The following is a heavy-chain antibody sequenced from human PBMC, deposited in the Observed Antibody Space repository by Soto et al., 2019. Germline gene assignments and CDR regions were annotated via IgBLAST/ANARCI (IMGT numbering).Heavy chain of an antibody. CDR1: GYSFTSYW. D-gene: IGHD6-6*01. CDR3: ARDGGVSSSFNYYGMDV. V-gene: IGHV5-10-1*01. CDR2: IDPSDSYT. Sequence: GASLKISCKGSGYSFTSYWISWVRQMPGKGLEWMGRIDPSDSYTNYSPSFQGHVTISADKSISTAYLQWSSLKASDTAMYYCARDGGVSSSFNYYGMDVWGQGTTVTVSS. J-gene: IGHJ6*02.